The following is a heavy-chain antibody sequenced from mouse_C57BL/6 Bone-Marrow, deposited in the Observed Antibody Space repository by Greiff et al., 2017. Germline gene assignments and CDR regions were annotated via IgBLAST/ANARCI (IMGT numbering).Heavy chain of an antibody. CDR3: TRAPNWYFDV. CDR2: ISSGGDYI. J-gene: IGHJ1*03. Sequence: EVQLMESGAGLVKPGGSLKLSCAASGFTFSSYAMSWVRQTPEKRLEWVAYISSGGDYIYYADTVKGRFTISRDNARNTLYLQLSSLKSEDTAMYYCTRAPNWYFDVWGTGTTVTVSS. CDR1: GFTFSSYA. V-gene: IGHV5-9-1*02.